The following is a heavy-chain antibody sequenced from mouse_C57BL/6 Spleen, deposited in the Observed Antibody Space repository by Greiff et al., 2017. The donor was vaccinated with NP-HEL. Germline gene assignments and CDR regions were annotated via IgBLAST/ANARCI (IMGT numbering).Heavy chain of an antibody. CDR3: ARDYDGSGYGWYFDV. V-gene: IGHV1-64*01. Sequence: VQVVESGAELVKPGASVKLSCKASGYTFTSYWMHWVKLRPGQGLEWIGMIHPNSGSTNYNEKFKSKATLTVDKSSSTAYMQLSSLTSGDSAVYYGARDYDGSGYGWYFDVWGTGTTVTVSS. J-gene: IGHJ1*03. CDR2: IHPNSGST. D-gene: IGHD1-1*01. CDR1: GYTFTSYW.